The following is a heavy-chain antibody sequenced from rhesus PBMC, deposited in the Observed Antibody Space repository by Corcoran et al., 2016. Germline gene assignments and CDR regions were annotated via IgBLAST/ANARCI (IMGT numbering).Heavy chain of an antibody. V-gene: IGHV3-72*01. CDR3: ARGGYEYSNYVNY. CDR1: GFTFSSYA. Sequence: EVQLVESGGGLVQPGGSLRLSCAASGFTFSSYAMQWVHQAPGKGLEWVSAIGPGGDTYYAAAVKGRFTISRDNAKNSLYLQMNSLRAEDTAVYYCARGGYEYSNYVNYWGQGVLVTVSS. D-gene: IGHD4-23*01. J-gene: IGHJ4*01. CDR2: IGPGGDT.